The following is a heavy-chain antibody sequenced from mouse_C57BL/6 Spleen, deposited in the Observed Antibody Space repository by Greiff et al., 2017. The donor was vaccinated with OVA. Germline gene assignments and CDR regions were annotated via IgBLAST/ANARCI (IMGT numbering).Heavy chain of an antibody. CDR3: ARRPDYYYAMDY. Sequence: EVQGVESGGDLVKPGGSLKLSCAASGFTFSSYGMSWVRQTPDKRLEWVATISSGGSYTYYPDSVKGRFTISRDNAKNTLYLQMSSLKSEDTAMYYCARRPDYYYAMDYWGQGTSVTVSS. J-gene: IGHJ4*01. V-gene: IGHV5-6*01. D-gene: IGHD2-13*01. CDR2: ISSGGSYT. CDR1: GFTFSSYG.